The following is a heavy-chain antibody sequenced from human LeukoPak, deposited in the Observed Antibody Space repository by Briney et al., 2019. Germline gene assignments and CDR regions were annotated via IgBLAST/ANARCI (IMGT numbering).Heavy chain of an antibody. CDR3: ARENLNYYGSGSYLY. V-gene: IGHV1-2*02. CDR1: GYPFSGYC. CDR2: INPESGAT. J-gene: IGHJ4*02. Sequence: ASVKVSCKASGYPFSGYCIHWVRQGPGQGLEWLGWINPESGATKYAQRFEGRVTLTRDTSVTTVHMELSGLRYDDSAVYYCARENLNYYGSGSYLYWGQGSQVTVSS. D-gene: IGHD3-10*01.